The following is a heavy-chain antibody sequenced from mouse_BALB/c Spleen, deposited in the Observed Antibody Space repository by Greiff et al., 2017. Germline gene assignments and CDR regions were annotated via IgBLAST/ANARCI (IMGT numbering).Heavy chain of an antibody. CDR2: IDPENGDT. Sequence: VQLKESGAELVRSGASVKLSCTASGFNIKDYYMHWVKQRPEQGLEWIGWIDPENGDTEYAPKFQGKATMTADTSSNTAYLQLSSLTSEDTAVYYCASGDGYFPYAMDYWGQGTSVTVSS. J-gene: IGHJ4*01. CDR3: ASGDGYFPYAMDY. V-gene: IGHV14-4*02. CDR1: GFNIKDYY. D-gene: IGHD2-3*01.